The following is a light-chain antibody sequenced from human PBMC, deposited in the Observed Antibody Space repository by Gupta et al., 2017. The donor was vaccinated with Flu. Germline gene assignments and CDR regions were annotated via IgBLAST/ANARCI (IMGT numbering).Light chain of an antibody. CDR2: GAS. Sequence: PGERATLSCRASQSVSSSYLAWYQQKPGQAPRLLIYGASSRATGIPDRFSGSGSGTDFTLTISRREPEDFAVYYCQQEGSSPLAFGGGTKVEIK. V-gene: IGKV3-20*01. CDR3: QQEGSSPLA. J-gene: IGKJ4*01. CDR1: QSVSSSY.